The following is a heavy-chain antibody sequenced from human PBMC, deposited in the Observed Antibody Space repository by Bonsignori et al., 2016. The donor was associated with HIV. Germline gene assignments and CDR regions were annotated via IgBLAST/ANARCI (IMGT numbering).Heavy chain of an antibody. J-gene: IGHJ2*01. Sequence: WIRQPPGKGLGWIGSIYHSGSTYYNPSLNSRVTISVDRSKNQFSLKLSSVTAADTAVYYCAREVAGYANSWSLDNWYFDLWGRGTLVTVSS. CDR3: AREVAGYANSWSLDNWYFDL. D-gene: IGHD6-13*01. V-gene: IGHV4-38-2*02. CDR2: IYHSGST.